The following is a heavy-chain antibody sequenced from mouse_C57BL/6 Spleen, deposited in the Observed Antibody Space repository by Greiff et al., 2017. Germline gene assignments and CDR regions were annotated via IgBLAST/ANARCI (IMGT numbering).Heavy chain of an antibody. Sequence: QVQLQQSGAELVKPGASVKMSCKASGYTFTSYWITWVKQRPGQGLEWIGDIYPGSGSTNYNEKFKSKATLTVDTSSRTAYMQLSSLTSEDSAVYYCARVYYDYEGGYAMDYWGQGTSVTVSS. D-gene: IGHD2-4*01. V-gene: IGHV1-55*01. CDR2: IYPGSGST. CDR1: GYTFTSYW. CDR3: ARVYYDYEGGYAMDY. J-gene: IGHJ4*01.